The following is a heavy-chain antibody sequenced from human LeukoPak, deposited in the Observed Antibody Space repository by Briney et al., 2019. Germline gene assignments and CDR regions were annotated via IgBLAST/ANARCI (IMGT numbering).Heavy chain of an antibody. CDR2: ISYGGSNK. CDR1: GFTFSSYG. D-gene: IGHD3-22*01. V-gene: IGHV3-30*03. Sequence: GGSLRLSCAASGFTFSSYGMHWVRQAPGKGLEWVAVISYGGSNKYYADSVRGRFTISRDNSKNTLYLQMNSLRAEDTAVYYCAMPRGYYDSSGYLDYWGQGTLVTVSS. CDR3: AMPRGYYDSSGYLDY. J-gene: IGHJ4*02.